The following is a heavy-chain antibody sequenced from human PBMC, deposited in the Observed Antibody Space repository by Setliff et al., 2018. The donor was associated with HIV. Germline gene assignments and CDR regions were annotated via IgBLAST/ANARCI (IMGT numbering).Heavy chain of an antibody. CDR1: GYTFSSYA. CDR2: INAGNGNT. Sequence: ASVKVSCKASGYTFSSYAMHWVRQAPGQRLEWMGWINAGNGNTKYSQKFQGRVTITRDTSASTAYMELSSLRSEDTAVYYCARAFSVAAAGTLDFDAFDIWGQG. CDR3: ARAFSVAAAGTLDFDAFDI. V-gene: IGHV1-3*01. J-gene: IGHJ3*02. D-gene: IGHD6-13*01.